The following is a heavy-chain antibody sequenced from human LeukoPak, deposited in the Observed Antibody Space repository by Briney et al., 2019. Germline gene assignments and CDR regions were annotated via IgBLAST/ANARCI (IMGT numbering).Heavy chain of an antibody. CDR1: GYTFTSYD. Sequence: GASVKVSCKASGYTFTSYDINWVRQATGQGLEWMGWMNPNSGNTGYAQKLQGRVTMTTDTSTSTAYMELRSLRSDDTAVYYCARVGYCTNGVCLDYYYYMDVWGKGTTVTVSS. J-gene: IGHJ6*03. D-gene: IGHD2-8*01. V-gene: IGHV1-8*01. CDR2: MNPNSGNT. CDR3: ARVGYCTNGVCLDYYYYMDV.